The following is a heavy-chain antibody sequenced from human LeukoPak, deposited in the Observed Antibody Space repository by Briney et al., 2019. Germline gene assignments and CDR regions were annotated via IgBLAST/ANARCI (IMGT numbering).Heavy chain of an antibody. D-gene: IGHD3-22*01. J-gene: IGHJ4*02. V-gene: IGHV3-33*01. Sequence: GGSLRLSCAASGFTFSSYGMHWVRQAPGKGLEWVAVIWYDGSNKYYADSVKGRFTISRDNSKNTLYLQMNSLRAEDTAVYYCAREGKITMIVDYWGQGTLSPSPQ. CDR1: GFTFSSYG. CDR2: IWYDGSNK. CDR3: AREGKITMIVDY.